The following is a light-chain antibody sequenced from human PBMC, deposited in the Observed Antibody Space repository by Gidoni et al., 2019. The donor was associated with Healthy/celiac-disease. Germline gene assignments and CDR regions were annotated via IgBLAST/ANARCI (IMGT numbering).Light chain of an antibody. J-gene: IGLJ2*01. CDR3: QAWDSSTALVV. CDR2: QDS. Sequence: SYELTQPPSVSVSPGQTASITCSGDKLGDKYACWYQQKPGQSPVLVIDQDSKRPSGIPERFSGSNSGNTATLTISGTQAMDEADYYCQAWDSSTALVVFGGGTKLTVL. V-gene: IGLV3-1*01. CDR1: KLGDKY.